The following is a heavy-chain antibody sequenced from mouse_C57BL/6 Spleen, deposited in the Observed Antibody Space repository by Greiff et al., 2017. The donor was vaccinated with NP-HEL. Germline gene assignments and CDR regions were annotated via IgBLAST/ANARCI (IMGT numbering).Heavy chain of an antibody. V-gene: IGHV1-39*01. D-gene: IGHD2-5*01. CDR3: ARCPLYYSNYGGYFDV. Sequence: LQESGPELVKPGASVKISCKASGYSFTDYNMNWVKQSNGKSLEWIGVINPNYGTTSYNPKFKGKATLTVDQSSSTAYMQLNSLTSEDSAVYYCARCPLYYSNYGGYFDVWGTGTTVTVSS. J-gene: IGHJ1*03. CDR2: INPNYGTT. CDR1: GYSFTDYN.